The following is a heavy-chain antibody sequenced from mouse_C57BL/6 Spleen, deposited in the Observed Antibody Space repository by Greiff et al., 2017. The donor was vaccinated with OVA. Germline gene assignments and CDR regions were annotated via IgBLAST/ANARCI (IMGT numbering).Heavy chain of an antibody. CDR2: IDPEDGET. CDR3: ARDCTTVPFDY. J-gene: IGHJ2*01. Sequence: EVQLQQSGAELVKPGASVKFSCTASGFNIKDYYMHWVKQRTEQGLEWIGRIDPEDGETKYAPKFQGKATITADTSSNTAYLQLTSLPSDDTAVYYCARDCTTVPFDYWGQGTTLTVSS. V-gene: IGHV14-2*01. D-gene: IGHD1-1*01. CDR1: GFNIKDYY.